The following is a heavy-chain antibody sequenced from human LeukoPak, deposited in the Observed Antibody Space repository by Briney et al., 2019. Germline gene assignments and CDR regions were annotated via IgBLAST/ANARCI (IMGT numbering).Heavy chain of an antibody. J-gene: IGHJ4*02. Sequence: ASVKVSCKVSGYTLTELSMHWVRQAPGKGLEWMGGFDPEDGETIYAQKFQGRVTMTEDTSTDTAYMELSSLRSEDTAVYYCATLYCSSTSCRYGGYYFDYWGQGTLVTVSS. D-gene: IGHD2-2*01. CDR2: FDPEDGET. CDR1: GYTLTELS. CDR3: ATLYCSSTSCRYGGYYFDY. V-gene: IGHV1-24*01.